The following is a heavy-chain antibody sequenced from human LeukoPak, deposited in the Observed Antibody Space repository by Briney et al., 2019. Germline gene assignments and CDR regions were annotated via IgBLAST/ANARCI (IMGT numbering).Heavy chain of an antibody. V-gene: IGHV1-69*01. CDR1: GGTFSSYV. CDR3: AREPERAITMVLGEVSDI. D-gene: IGHD3-10*01. CDR2: IIPGFGTA. Sequence: SVKVSCKASGGTFSSYVISWVRQTPGQGLEWMGGIIPGFGTANYTQKFQGTVTITADVSATTVYMVLNSLRSQDTAVYYCAREPERAITMVLGEVSDIWGQGTMVIVSS. J-gene: IGHJ3*02.